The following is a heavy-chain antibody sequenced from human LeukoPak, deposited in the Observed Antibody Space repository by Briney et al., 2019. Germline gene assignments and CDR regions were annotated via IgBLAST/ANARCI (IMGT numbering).Heavy chain of an antibody. CDR1: GFTFSSYA. V-gene: IGHV3-23*01. D-gene: IGHD3-3*01. J-gene: IGHJ4*02. CDR2: INGSGGST. CDR3: AQGHDFWSGYYTPVDY. Sequence: PGGSLRLSCAASGFTFSSYAMSWVRQAPGKGLEWVSAINGSGGSTYYADSVKGRFTISRDNSKNTLYLQMNSLRAEDTAVYYCAQGHDFWSGYYTPVDYWGQGTLVTVSS.